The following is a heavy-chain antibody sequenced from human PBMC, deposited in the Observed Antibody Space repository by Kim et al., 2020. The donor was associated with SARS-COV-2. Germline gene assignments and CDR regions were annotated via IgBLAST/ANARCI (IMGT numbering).Heavy chain of an antibody. CDR2: FDPEDGET. CDR3: ATGPQHSLVVVPAATTRGVMDV. V-gene: IGHV1-24*01. D-gene: IGHD2-2*01. Sequence: ASVKVSCKVSGYTLTELSMHWVRQAPGKGLEWMGDFDPEDGETIYAQKFQGRVTMTEDTSTDTAYMELSSLRSEDTAVYYCATGPQHSLVVVPAATTRGVMDVWGKGTTVTVSS. CDR1: GYTLTELS. J-gene: IGHJ6*03.